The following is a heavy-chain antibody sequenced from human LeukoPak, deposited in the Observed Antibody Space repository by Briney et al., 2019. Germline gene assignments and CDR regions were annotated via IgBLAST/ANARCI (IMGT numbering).Heavy chain of an antibody. Sequence: PSETLSLTCTVSGGSISSGSYYWSWIRQPAGKGLEWIGRIYTSGSTNYNPSLKSRVTISVDTSKNQFSLKLSSVTAADTAVYYCARDIGIAVAGTGDYWGQGTLVTVSS. J-gene: IGHJ4*02. CDR2: IYTSGST. CDR1: GGSISSGSYY. D-gene: IGHD6-19*01. CDR3: ARDIGIAVAGTGDY. V-gene: IGHV4-61*02.